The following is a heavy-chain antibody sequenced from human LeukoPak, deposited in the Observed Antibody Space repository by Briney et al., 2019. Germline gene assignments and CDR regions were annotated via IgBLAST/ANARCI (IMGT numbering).Heavy chain of an antibody. Sequence: PGGSLRLSCAASGFTFSSYWMSWVRQAPGKGLEWVANIKQDGSEKYYVDSVKGRFTISRDNAKNSPYLQMNSLRAEDTAVYYCARYHIAVAGTWFDPWGQGTLVTVSS. CDR1: GFTFSSYW. CDR2: IKQDGSEK. V-gene: IGHV3-7*01. CDR3: ARYHIAVAGTWFDP. J-gene: IGHJ5*02. D-gene: IGHD6-19*01.